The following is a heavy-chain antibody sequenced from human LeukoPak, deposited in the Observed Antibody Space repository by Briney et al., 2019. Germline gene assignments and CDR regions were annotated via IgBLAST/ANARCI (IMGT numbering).Heavy chain of an antibody. CDR3: ARLLVVGARLALGAFDI. CDR1: GYSFTSYW. J-gene: IGHJ3*02. CDR2: IYPGDSDT. V-gene: IGHV5-51*01. D-gene: IGHD1-26*01. Sequence: GESLKISCKGSGYSFTSYWIGWVRQMPGKGPEWMGIIYPGDSDTRYSPSFQGQVTISADKSITTAYLQWSSLKASDTAMYYCARLLVVGARLALGAFDIWGQGTMVSVSS.